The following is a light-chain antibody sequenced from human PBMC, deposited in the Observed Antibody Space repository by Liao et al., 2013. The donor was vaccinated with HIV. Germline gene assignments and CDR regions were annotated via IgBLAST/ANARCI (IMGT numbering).Light chain of an antibody. Sequence: SYELTQTPSVSVAPGKTATVTCGGSNIGSKSVHWYQQKPGQAPLLVIYYDRDRPSGIPERFSGSNSGNTATLTISGTQAMDEADYYCQAWDSSTVIFGGGTKLTV. CDR1: NIGSKS. CDR3: QAWDSSTVI. J-gene: IGLJ2*01. V-gene: IGLV3-21*01. CDR2: YDR.